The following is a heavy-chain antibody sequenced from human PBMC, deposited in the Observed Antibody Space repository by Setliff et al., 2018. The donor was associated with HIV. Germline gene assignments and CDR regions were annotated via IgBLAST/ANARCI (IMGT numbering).Heavy chain of an antibody. Sequence: GGSVRLSCAASGFTLSSYWMNWVRQAPGKGLEWVANIKQDGSEKYFVDSVTGRFTISRDNAKNSLYLQMNSLSAEDTAVYYCAKERFTLIGLDSFDIWGQGTMVTVSS. D-gene: IGHD3-22*01. CDR2: IKQDGSEK. CDR1: GFTLSSYW. CDR3: AKERFTLIGLDSFDI. V-gene: IGHV3-7*03. J-gene: IGHJ3*02.